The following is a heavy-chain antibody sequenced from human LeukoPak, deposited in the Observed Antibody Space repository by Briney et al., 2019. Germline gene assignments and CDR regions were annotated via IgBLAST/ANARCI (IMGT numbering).Heavy chain of an antibody. V-gene: IGHV3-21*01. Sequence: GGSLRLSCAASGFTFSDYNMNWVRQAPGKGLEWVSTISSSSTYIYYADSVKGRFTISRDNAENSVYLQMDSLRGDDTAVYYCARDLSLGAPGGFDYWGQGTLVTVSS. CDR3: ARDLSLGAPGGFDY. CDR2: ISSSSTYI. D-gene: IGHD3-16*01. CDR1: GFTFSDYN. J-gene: IGHJ4*02.